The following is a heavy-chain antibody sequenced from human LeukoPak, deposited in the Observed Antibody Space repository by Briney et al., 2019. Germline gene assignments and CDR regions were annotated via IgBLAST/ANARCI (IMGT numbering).Heavy chain of an antibody. CDR2: INPNSGGT. CDR3: ARDVDSGWYYGY. D-gene: IGHD6-19*01. Sequence: SVKVSCKASGHTFTGNYIHWVRQVPGQGLEWMGWINPNSGGTNYAQKFQDRVTMTRDTSISTAYMELSRLTSDDTAVYYCARDVDSGWYYGYWGQGTLVTVSS. V-gene: IGHV1-2*02. CDR1: GHTFTGNY. J-gene: IGHJ4*02.